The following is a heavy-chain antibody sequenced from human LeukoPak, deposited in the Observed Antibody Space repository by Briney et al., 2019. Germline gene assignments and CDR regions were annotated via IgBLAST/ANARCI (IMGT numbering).Heavy chain of an antibody. Sequence: PGGSLRLSCTASGFTFSSSTMSWVRQAPGKRPEWVSGILNNDIGGNAYYADAVKGRFTISRDDSKSTLYLEMNSLRAEDTAVYYCAKAYSSGWYNWFDPWGQGTLVTVSS. CDR3: AKAYSSGWYNWFDP. D-gene: IGHD6-19*01. V-gene: IGHV3-23*01. J-gene: IGHJ5*02. CDR2: ILNNDIGGNA. CDR1: GFTFSSST.